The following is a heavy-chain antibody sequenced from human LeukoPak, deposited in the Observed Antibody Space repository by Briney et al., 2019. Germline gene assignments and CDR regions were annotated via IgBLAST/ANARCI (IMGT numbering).Heavy chain of an antibody. CDR1: GFSISSYD. V-gene: IGHV4-59*01. Sequence: SGTLSLTCTASGFSISSYDLSWIRQPPGKGLEWVGYIYYSGSTNYNTSIKHRVTISEDTSKNQFSLTLSSATAADTAVYSCASQGYYSEDWFDPWGPGTLVTLSS. D-gene: IGHD3-22*01. J-gene: IGHJ5*02. CDR3: ASQGYYSEDWFDP. CDR2: IYYSGST.